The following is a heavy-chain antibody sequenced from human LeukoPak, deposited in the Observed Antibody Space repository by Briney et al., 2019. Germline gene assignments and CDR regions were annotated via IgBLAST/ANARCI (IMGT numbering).Heavy chain of an antibody. CDR1: GFTFSSYS. CDR3: ARAVWWPQTNY. V-gene: IGHV3-21*01. J-gene: IGHJ4*02. CDR2: TSSSSSYI. D-gene: IGHD2-21*01. Sequence: TGGSLRLSCAASGFTFSSYSMNWVRQAPGKGLEWVSSTSSSSSYIYYADSVKGRFTISRDNAKNSLYLQMNSLRAEDTAVYYCARAVWWPQTNYWGQGTLVTVSS.